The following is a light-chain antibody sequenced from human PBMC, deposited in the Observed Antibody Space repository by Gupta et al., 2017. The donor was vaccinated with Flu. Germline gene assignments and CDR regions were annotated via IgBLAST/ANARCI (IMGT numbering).Light chain of an antibody. Sequence: QSALTQPASVSGSPGQSITISCSGTSSDVGRSDSVSWYQQHPDKAPKLILFDVTNRPSGVSSRFSGSKSGTTASLTITGLQAEDEADYYCSSYTSGSTFYVFGTGTKVTVL. V-gene: IGLV2-14*01. J-gene: IGLJ1*01. CDR3: SSYTSGSTFYV. CDR1: SSDVGRSDS. CDR2: DVT.